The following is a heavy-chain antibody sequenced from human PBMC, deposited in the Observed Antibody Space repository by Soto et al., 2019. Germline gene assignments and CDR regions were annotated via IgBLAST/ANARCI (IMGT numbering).Heavy chain of an antibody. D-gene: IGHD6-13*01. J-gene: IGHJ4*02. Sequence: QVQLQQWGAGLLKPSETLSLTCAVYGGSFSGYYWSWIRQPPGKGLEWIGEINQSGGTNYNPSLXXRXXISVATSKHRFSLQLSSVTAADSAVYYCARTYSSSWSPFDYWGQGTLVTVSS. V-gene: IGHV4-34*01. CDR2: INQSGGT. CDR3: ARTYSSSWSPFDY. CDR1: GGSFSGYY.